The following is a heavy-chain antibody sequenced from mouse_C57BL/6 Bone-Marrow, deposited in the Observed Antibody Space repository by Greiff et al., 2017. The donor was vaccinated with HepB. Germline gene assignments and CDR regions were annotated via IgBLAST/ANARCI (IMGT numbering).Heavy chain of an antibody. D-gene: IGHD2-2*01. CDR2: INPYNGGT. CDR1: GYTFTDYY. V-gene: IGHV1-19*01. CDR3: ARVGYHWYFDV. J-gene: IGHJ1*03. Sequence: VQLQQSGPVLVKPGASVKMSCKASGYTFTDYYMNWVKQSHGKSLEWIGVINPYNGGTSYNQKFKGKATLTVDKSSSTAYMELNSLTSEDSAVYYCARVGYHWYFDVWGTGTTVTVSS.